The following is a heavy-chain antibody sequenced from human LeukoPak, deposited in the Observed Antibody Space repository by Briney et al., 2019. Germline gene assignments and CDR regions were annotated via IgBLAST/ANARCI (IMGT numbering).Heavy chain of an antibody. V-gene: IGHV3-21*01. CDR3: ARSPGDYYFDY. Sequence: GGSLRLSCAASGFTFSSYSMNWVRQAPGKGLEWVSSISSSSSYIYYADSVKGRFTISRDNAKNSLYQQMNSLRAEDTAVYYCARSPGDYYFDYWGQGTLVTVSS. D-gene: IGHD3-10*01. CDR2: ISSSSSYI. J-gene: IGHJ4*02. CDR1: GFTFSSYS.